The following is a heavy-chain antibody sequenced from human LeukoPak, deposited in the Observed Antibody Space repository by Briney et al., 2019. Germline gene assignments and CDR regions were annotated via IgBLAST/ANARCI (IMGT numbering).Heavy chain of an antibody. J-gene: IGHJ4*02. CDR2: IYSSERI. Sequence: PSEPLSLPCSVSGDPISRYYGLWLPRPAGKALEGIGRIYSSERIHYNPSVKSRDTMSVDTSNNQFSLKLSSLTAADTAVYYCARVSVDGPRGYFDYWGQGTLVTVSS. D-gene: IGHD5-12*01. CDR3: ARVSVDGPRGYFDY. CDR1: GDPISRYY. V-gene: IGHV4-4*07.